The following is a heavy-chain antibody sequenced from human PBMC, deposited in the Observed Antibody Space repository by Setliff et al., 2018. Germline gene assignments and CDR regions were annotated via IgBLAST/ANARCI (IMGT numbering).Heavy chain of an antibody. CDR1: GGSISSRSYY. J-gene: IGHJ4*02. V-gene: IGHV4-39*07. Sequence: PSETLSLTCTVSGGSISSRSYYWGWIRQPPGKGLEWIGSIYHSGSSYYNPSLRSRVTISVDTSKNQFSLILRSVPAADTAVYYCARGNMFDGSGRWFDYWGQGTLVTGSS. CDR2: IYHSGSS. D-gene: IGHD3-10*01. CDR3: ARGNMFDGSGRWFDY.